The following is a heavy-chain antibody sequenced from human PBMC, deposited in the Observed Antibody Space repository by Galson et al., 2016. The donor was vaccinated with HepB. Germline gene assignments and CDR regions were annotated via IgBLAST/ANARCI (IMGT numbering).Heavy chain of an antibody. CDR2: IYYSGST. J-gene: IGHJ4*02. CDR3: ARVFGSGYFQY. CDR1: GGSINNGGYY. D-gene: IGHD3-10*01. V-gene: IGHV4-31*03. Sequence: LSLTCTVSGGSINNGGYYWSWIRQHPGKGLEWIGYIYYSGSTFYNPSLKSRLTVSIDTSKNQFSLKLTSVTAADTAVYYCARVFGSGYFQYWGQGALVTVSS.